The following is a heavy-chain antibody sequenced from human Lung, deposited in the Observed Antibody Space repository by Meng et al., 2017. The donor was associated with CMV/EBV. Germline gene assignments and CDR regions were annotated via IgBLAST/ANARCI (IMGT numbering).Heavy chain of an antibody. V-gene: IGHV1-69*10. Sequence: SVXVSXXASGDTFRSHAISWVRQAPGQGLEWMGGIIPILGIATYAQKFQGRVAIAADKSTTTAYMELSRLRSEDTAVYFCARALYYYDSSGYYPYFDYWGQETXVNGYS. CDR2: IIPILGIA. D-gene: IGHD3-22*01. CDR1: GDTFRSHA. CDR3: ARALYYYDSSGYYPYFDY. J-gene: IGHJ4*02.